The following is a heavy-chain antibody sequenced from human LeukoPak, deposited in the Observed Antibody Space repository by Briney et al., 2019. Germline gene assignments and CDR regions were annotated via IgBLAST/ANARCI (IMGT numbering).Heavy chain of an antibody. CDR3: ARIEMPAIKGRYYYMDV. Sequence: GSLRLSCAASGFTFRNYGMNWVRQAPGKGLEWIGEINHSGSTNYNPSLKSRVTISEDTSKNQFSLKLTSVTAADTAVYYCARIEMPAIKGRYYYMDVWGKGTTVTISS. D-gene: IGHD5-24*01. CDR1: GFTFRNYG. J-gene: IGHJ6*03. V-gene: IGHV4-34*01. CDR2: INHSGST.